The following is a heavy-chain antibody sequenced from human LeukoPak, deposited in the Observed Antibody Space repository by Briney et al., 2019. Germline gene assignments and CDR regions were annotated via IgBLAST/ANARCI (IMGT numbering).Heavy chain of an antibody. CDR3: ARDSGYCSGGSCYPNWFDP. Sequence: SVKVSCRASGYTFTSYGISWVRQAAGQGLEWMGRSIPILGIANYAQKFQGRVTITADKSTSTAYMELSSLRSEDTAVYYCARDSGYCSGGSCYPNWFDPWGQGTLVTVSS. CDR2: SIPILGIA. CDR1: GYTFTSYG. J-gene: IGHJ5*02. V-gene: IGHV1-69*04. D-gene: IGHD2-15*01.